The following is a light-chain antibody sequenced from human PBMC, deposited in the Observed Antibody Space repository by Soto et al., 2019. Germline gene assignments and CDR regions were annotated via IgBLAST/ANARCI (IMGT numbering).Light chain of an antibody. CDR2: DNN. Sequence: QSVLTQPPSVSAAPGQKVTISCSGSSSNIGGNYVSWYQQLPGTAPKVLIYDNNKRASGTPDRFSGSKSGTSATLVITGLQTGDEAEYYCGTWDSSLTAGGVFGGGTKVTVL. J-gene: IGLJ2*01. CDR3: GTWDSSLTAGGV. CDR1: SSNIGGNY. V-gene: IGLV1-51*01.